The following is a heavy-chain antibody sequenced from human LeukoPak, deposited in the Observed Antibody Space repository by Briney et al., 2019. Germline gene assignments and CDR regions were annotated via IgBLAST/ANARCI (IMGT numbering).Heavy chain of an antibody. D-gene: IGHD5-18*01. CDR2: IRSKAYGGTT. CDR3: TRAGSWGYSYGLHFDY. Sequence: GRSLRLSCTASGFTFGDYALSWFRQAPGKGLEWVGFIRSKAYGGTTEYAASVKGRFTISRDDSKSIAYLQMNSLKTEDTAVYYCTRAGSWGYSYGLHFDYWGQGTLVTVSS. CDR1: GFTFGDYA. V-gene: IGHV3-49*03. J-gene: IGHJ4*02.